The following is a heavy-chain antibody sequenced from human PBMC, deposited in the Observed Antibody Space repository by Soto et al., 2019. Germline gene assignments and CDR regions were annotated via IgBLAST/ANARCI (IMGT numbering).Heavy chain of an antibody. CDR3: AKGRKSTEKDIAVMLAAASSIQH. CDR1: GFTFSDYA. V-gene: IGHV3-23*01. J-gene: IGHJ1*01. Sequence: QPGGSLRLSCVASGFTFSDYAMTWVRQAPGKGLEWVSVISATGATTYYADSVRGRFTISRDNSKNTLNLQMNDLRVEDVAVIYCAKGRKSTEKDIAVMLAAASSIQHWGQGTLVTVSS. D-gene: IGHD2-15*01. CDR2: ISATGATT.